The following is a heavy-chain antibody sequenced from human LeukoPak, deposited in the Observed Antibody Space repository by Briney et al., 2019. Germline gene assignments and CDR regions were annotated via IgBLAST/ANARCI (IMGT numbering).Heavy chain of an antibody. CDR2: INPNSGGT. D-gene: IGHD3-10*01. CDR3: ARDLSSTSNGELDY. V-gene: IGHV1-2*06. CDR1: GYTFIGYY. J-gene: IGHJ4*02. Sequence: ASVKVSCKASGYTFIGYYIHWVRQAPGQGLEGMGRINPNSGGTNYAQKFQGRVTMTRDTSISTAYMELSRLRSDDTAVYYCARDLSSTSNGELDYGGRGTLVPVSS.